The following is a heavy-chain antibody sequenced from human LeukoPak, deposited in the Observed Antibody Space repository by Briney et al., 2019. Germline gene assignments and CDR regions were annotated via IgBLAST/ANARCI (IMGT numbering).Heavy chain of an antibody. Sequence: GGSLRLSCAASGFTFSSYEMNWARQAPGKGLEWVSYISSSGSTIYYADSVKGRFTISRDNAKNSLYLQMNSLRAEDTAVYYCARGYYYGSGTGNWFDPWGQGTLVTVSS. J-gene: IGHJ5*02. CDR3: ARGYYYGSGTGNWFDP. V-gene: IGHV3-48*03. D-gene: IGHD3-10*01. CDR1: GFTFSSYE. CDR2: ISSSGSTI.